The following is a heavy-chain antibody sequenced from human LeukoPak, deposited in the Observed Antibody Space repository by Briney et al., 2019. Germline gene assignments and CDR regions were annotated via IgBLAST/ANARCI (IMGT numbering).Heavy chain of an antibody. D-gene: IGHD2-15*01. CDR2: INTNTGNP. Sequence: ASVKVSCKASGYTFTNYAMNWVRQAPGQGLEWMGWINTNTGNPTYAQGFTGRFVFSLDTSVSTAYLQISSLKAEDTAVYYCARDPGGYCSGGSCYPTAFDIWGQGTMVTVSS. J-gene: IGHJ3*02. V-gene: IGHV7-4-1*02. CDR1: GYTFTNYA. CDR3: ARDPGGYCSGGSCYPTAFDI.